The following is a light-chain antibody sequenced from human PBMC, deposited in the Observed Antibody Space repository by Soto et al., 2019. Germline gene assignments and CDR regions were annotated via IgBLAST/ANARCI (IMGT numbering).Light chain of an antibody. J-gene: IGLJ1*01. CDR3: TSYTSSGIYV. Sequence: QSVLTQPASVSGSPGQSIAISCTGTSSDVVAYDYVSWYQQHPGKAPKLMIYDVSNRPSGVSNRFSGSKSANTASLTISGLQAEDEADYYCTSYTSSGIYVFGTGTKVTVL. V-gene: IGLV2-14*01. CDR2: DVS. CDR1: SSDVVAYDY.